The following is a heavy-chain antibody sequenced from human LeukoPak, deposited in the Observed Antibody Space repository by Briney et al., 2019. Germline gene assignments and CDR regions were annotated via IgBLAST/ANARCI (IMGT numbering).Heavy chain of an antibody. Sequence: SETLSLTCNISSASISNYYWSWVRQPPGKSLEWIACIFNNGDTKYNPSLKSRVTMSVDTSKNQLSLNLTSVTAADTTVYYCARMSYDILTGYQPLDYWGQGTLVTVSS. D-gene: IGHD3-9*01. J-gene: IGHJ4*02. CDR3: ARMSYDILTGYQPLDY. CDR1: SASISNYY. CDR2: IFNNGDT. V-gene: IGHV4-59*01.